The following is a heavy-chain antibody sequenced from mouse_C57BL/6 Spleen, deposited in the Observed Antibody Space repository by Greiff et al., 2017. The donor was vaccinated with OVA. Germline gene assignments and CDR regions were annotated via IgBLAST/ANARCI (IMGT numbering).Heavy chain of an antibody. J-gene: IGHJ2*01. D-gene: IGHD2-13*01. CDR3: ARKGYYGDLDY. CDR1: GYSFTGYY. CDR2: INPSTGGT. V-gene: IGHV1-42*01. Sequence: VQLQQSGPELVKPGASVKISCKASGYSFTGYYMNWVKQSPEKSLEWIGEINPSTGGTTYNQKFKAKATLTVDKSSSTAYMQLKSLTSEDSAVYYCARKGYYGDLDYWGQGTTLTVSS.